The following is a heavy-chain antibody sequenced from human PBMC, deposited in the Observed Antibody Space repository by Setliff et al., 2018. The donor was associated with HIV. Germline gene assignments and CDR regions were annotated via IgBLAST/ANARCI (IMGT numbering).Heavy chain of an antibody. CDR2: IYWDDDK. D-gene: IGHD6-25*01. CDR1: GFSLSTSGVC. V-gene: IGHV2-5*02. J-gene: IGHJ4*02. CDR3: AREIAAPQGFDY. Sequence: ASGPTLVNPTQTLTLTCTFSGFSLSTSGVCVGWIRQPPGKALEWLALIYWDDDKRYSPSLKSRLTITKDTSKNRVVLTMTNMDPVDTATYYCAREIAAPQGFDYWGQGTLVTVSS.